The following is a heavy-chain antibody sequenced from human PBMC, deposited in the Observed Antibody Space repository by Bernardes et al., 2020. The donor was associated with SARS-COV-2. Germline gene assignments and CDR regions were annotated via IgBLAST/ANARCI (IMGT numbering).Heavy chain of an antibody. CDR3: ARGELTYYYDSSGYQIDY. V-gene: IGHV1-8*01. CDR2: MNPNSGNT. CDR1: GYTFTSYD. D-gene: IGHD3-22*01. Sequence: KVSCKASGYTFTSYDINWVRQATGQGLEWMGWMNPNSGNTGYAQKFQGRVTMTRNTSISTAYMELSSLRSEDTAVYYCARGELTYYYDSSGYQIDYWGQGTLVTVSS. J-gene: IGHJ4*02.